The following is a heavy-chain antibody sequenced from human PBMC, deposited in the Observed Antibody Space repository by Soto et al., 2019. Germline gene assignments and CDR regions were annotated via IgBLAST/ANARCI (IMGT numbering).Heavy chain of an antibody. Sequence: SETLSLTCTVSGGSISSVGYYWNWVRQPPGKGLEWIGSISYSGSTYYNPSLRSRVIISVDTSKNQSSLKLSSVTAADTAVYYCARDRVDCSGGSCYGLNGDNWFDPWGQGTLVTVSS. CDR1: GGSISSVGYY. CDR2: ISYSGST. CDR3: ARDRVDCSGGSCYGLNGDNWFDP. V-gene: IGHV4-31*03. J-gene: IGHJ5*02. D-gene: IGHD2-15*01.